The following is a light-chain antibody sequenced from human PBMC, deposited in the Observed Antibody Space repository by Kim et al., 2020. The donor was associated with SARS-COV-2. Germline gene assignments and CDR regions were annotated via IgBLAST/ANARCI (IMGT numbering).Light chain of an antibody. Sequence: RATINCKSRQSVLYSYNNKNNLAWYQQKPGQHPKLLIYWASTRESGVPDRLSGSGSGTDFTLTISSLQAEDVAVYYCQQYYSTPTFGQGTRLEIK. V-gene: IGKV4-1*01. CDR3: QQYYSTPT. CDR2: WAS. J-gene: IGKJ5*01. CDR1: QSVLYSYNNKNN.